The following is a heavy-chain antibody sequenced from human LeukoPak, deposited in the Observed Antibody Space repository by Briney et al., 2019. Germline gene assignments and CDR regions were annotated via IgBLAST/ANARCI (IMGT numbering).Heavy chain of an antibody. J-gene: IGHJ4*01. D-gene: IGHD3-10*01. V-gene: IGHV3-11*06. Sequence: PGGSLRLSCTASGFAFSDFYMSWISQAPGKGLEWVSYISPTRYTNYADSVKGRFTLSRDNAKNSVYLQMNSLTVEDTAVYYCARENFGSGGSHFDFCGHGTLVTVSS. CDR1: GFAFSDFY. CDR3: ARENFGSGGSHFDF. CDR2: ISPTRYT.